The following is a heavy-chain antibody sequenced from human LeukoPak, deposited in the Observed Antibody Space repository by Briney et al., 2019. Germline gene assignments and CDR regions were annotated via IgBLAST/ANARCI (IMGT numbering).Heavy chain of an antibody. J-gene: IGHJ4*02. Sequence: SGPTLVNPTQTLTLTCTFSGFSLNTSGMCVSWIRQPPGKALEWLARIDWDDDKYCSTSLNTRHTISKDPSKNQVVLTMTNMDPVDTATYYCARSGWGFIDYWGQGTLVTVSS. V-gene: IGHV2-70*11. D-gene: IGHD1-26*01. CDR1: GFSLNTSGMC. CDR2: IDWDDDK. CDR3: ARSGWGFIDY.